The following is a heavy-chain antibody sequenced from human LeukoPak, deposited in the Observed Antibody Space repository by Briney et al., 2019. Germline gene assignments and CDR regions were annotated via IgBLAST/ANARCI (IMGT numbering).Heavy chain of an antibody. CDR3: AKWELRGGYFDY. Sequence: ASVKVSCKASGYTFTSYGISWVRQAPGQGLEWMGWISAYNGNTNYAQKLQGRVTMTTDTSTSTAYMELRSLRSDDTAVYYCAKWELRGGYFDYWGQGTLVTVSS. V-gene: IGHV1-18*01. D-gene: IGHD1-26*01. CDR2: ISAYNGNT. CDR1: GYTFTSYG. J-gene: IGHJ4*02.